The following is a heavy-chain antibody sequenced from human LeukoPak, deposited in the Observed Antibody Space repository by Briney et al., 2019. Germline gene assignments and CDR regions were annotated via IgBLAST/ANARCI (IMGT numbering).Heavy chain of an antibody. CDR1: GFTFSSYA. CDR2: ISYDGSNK. J-gene: IGHJ4*02. Sequence: GGSLRLSCAASGFTFSSYAMHWVRQAPGKGLEWVAVISYDGSNKYYADSVKGRFTISRDNSKNTLYLQMNSLRAEDTAVYYCAKDRYFRYDSSGYYYGDYWGQGTLVTVSS. D-gene: IGHD3-22*01. V-gene: IGHV3-30*18. CDR3: AKDRYFRYDSSGYYYGDY.